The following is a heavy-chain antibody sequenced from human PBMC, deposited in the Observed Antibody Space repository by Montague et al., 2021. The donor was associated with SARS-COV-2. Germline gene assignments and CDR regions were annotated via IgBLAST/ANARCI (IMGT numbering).Heavy chain of an antibody. CDR1: GGSFSAYY. D-gene: IGHD6-13*01. J-gene: IGHJ5*02. CDR2: INHSGST. Sequence: SETLSLTCAVYGGSFSAYYWSWIRQSPGKGLEWIGEINHSGSTNYNPSLKSRVTISVDTSKNQFSLKLSSVTAADTAVYYCARTDYISSWFGAKKWFGPWGQGTLVTVSS. CDR3: ARTDYISSWFGAKKWFGP. V-gene: IGHV4-34*01.